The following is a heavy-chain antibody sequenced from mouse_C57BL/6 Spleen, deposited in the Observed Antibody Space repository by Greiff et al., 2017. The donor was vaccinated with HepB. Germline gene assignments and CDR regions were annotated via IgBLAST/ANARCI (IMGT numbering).Heavy chain of an antibody. D-gene: IGHD2-2*01. CDR2: INPSSGYT. CDR1: GYTFTSYT. CDR3: ARGDGYDDY. Sequence: LVESGAELARPGASVKMSCKASGYTFTSYTMHWVKQRPGQGLEWIGYINPSSGYTKYNQKFKDKATLTADKSSSTAYMQLSSLTSEDSAVYYCARGDGYDDYWGQGTTLTVSS. J-gene: IGHJ2*01. V-gene: IGHV1-4*01.